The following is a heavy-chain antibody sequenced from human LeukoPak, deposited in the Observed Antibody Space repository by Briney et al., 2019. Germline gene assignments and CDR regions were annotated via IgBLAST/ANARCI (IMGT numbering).Heavy chain of an antibody. CDR3: ARDKYYYYMDV. Sequence: GGSLRLSCAASRFTFSDYYMSWIRQAPGKGLEWVSYISASGSTIYYADSVKGRFTISRDNAKNSLYLQMNSPRAEDTAVYYCARDKYYYYMDVWGKGTTVTVSS. V-gene: IGHV3-11*04. J-gene: IGHJ6*03. CDR1: RFTFSDYY. CDR2: ISASGSTI.